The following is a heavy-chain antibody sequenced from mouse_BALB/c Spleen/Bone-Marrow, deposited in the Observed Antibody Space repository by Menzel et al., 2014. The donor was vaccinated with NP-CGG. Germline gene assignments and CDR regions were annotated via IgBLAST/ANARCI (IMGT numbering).Heavy chain of an antibody. Sequence: EVKLVESGGGLVQPGGSRKLSCAASGFTFSSFGMHWVRQAPEKGLEWVAYISSGSSTIYYADTVKGRFTISRDNPKNTLFLQMTSLRSEDTAMYYCARYGYYDAMDYWGQGTSVTVPS. CDR2: ISSGSSTI. D-gene: IGHD2-2*01. V-gene: IGHV5-17*02. CDR1: GFTFSSFG. J-gene: IGHJ4*01. CDR3: ARYGYYDAMDY.